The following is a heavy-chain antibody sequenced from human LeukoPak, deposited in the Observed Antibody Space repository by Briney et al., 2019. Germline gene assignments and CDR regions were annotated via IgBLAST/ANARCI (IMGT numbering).Heavy chain of an antibody. J-gene: IGHJ5*02. Sequence: GASVKVSCKASGYTFTGYYMHWVRQAPGQGLEWMGWINPNSGGTNYAQKFQGRVTMTRDTSISTAYMELSRLRSDDTAVYYCARDFIVVVPAATWFDPWGQGTLVTVSS. D-gene: IGHD2-2*01. CDR1: GYTFTGYY. CDR2: INPNSGGT. V-gene: IGHV1-2*02. CDR3: ARDFIVVVPAATWFDP.